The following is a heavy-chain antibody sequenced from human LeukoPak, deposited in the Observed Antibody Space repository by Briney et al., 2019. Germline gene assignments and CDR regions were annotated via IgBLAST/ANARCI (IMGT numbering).Heavy chain of an antibody. CDR2: ISAYNGNT. Sequence: ASVKVSCKASGYTFTSYGISWVRQAPGQGLEWMGWISAYNGNTDYAQKLQGRVTMATDTSTSTAYMELRSLRSDDTAVYYCASRGSISGRYDFDYWGQGTLVTVSS. CDR1: GYTFTSYG. J-gene: IGHJ4*02. D-gene: IGHD1-26*01. CDR3: ASRGSISGRYDFDY. V-gene: IGHV1-18*01.